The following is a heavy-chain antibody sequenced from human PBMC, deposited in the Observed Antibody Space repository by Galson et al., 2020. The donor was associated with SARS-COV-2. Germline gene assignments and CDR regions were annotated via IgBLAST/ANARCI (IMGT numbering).Heavy chain of an antibody. Sequence: GESLKISCAASGFSFSSYAMSWVRQTPGKGLDWVSSISGDGRTTSSADSVKGRFTISRDNSKNTLYLQMSNLRADDTAVYYCAKGRLLLLPAVLWNAFDIWGQGAMVTVSS. CDR3: AKGRLLLLPAVLWNAFDI. J-gene: IGHJ3*02. CDR1: GFSFSSYA. CDR2: ISGDGRTT. D-gene: IGHD2-2*01. V-gene: IGHV3-23*01.